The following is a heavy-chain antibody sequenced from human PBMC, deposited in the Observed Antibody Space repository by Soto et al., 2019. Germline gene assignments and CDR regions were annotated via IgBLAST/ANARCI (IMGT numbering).Heavy chain of an antibody. Sequence: SETLSLTXTVSGGSISSYYWSWIRQPPGKGLEWIGYIYYSGSTNYNPSLKSRVTISVDTSKNQFSLKLSSVTAADTAVYYCARDSGETGYSYGWLSYYYYGMDVWGQGTTVTVSS. D-gene: IGHD5-18*01. CDR3: ARDSGETGYSYGWLSYYYYGMDV. CDR1: GGSISSYY. V-gene: IGHV4-59*01. J-gene: IGHJ6*02. CDR2: IYYSGST.